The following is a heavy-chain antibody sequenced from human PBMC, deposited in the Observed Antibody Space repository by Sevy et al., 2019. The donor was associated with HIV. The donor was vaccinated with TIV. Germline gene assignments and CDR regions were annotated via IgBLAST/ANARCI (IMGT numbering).Heavy chain of an antibody. Sequence: SETLSLTCTVSGGSISSGGYYWSWIRQHPGKGLEWIGYIYYSGSTYYNPSLKSRVTISVDTFKNQFSLKLSSVTAADTAVYYSAIVSSLIVVVPAAIEDYYYYMDVWGKGTTVTVSS. V-gene: IGHV4-31*03. CDR1: GGSISSGGYY. CDR3: AIVSSLIVVVPAAIEDYYYYMDV. J-gene: IGHJ6*03. CDR2: IYYSGST. D-gene: IGHD2-2*01.